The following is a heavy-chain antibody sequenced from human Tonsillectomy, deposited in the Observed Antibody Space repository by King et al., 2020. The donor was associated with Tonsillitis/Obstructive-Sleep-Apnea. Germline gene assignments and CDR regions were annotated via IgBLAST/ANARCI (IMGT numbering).Heavy chain of an antibody. Sequence: VQLVESGGGLVKPGGSLRLSCAASGFTFSDYYMSWIRQAPGKGLEWVSYISSSSSYTNYADSVKGRFTISRDNAKNSLYLQMKSLRAEDTAVYYCARTQTRFAPTSLVVVAAYFDYWGQGTLVTVSS. V-gene: IGHV3-11*06. CDR3: ARTQTRFAPTSLVVVAAYFDY. D-gene: IGHD2-15*01. J-gene: IGHJ4*02. CDR2: ISSSSSYT. CDR1: GFTFSDYY.